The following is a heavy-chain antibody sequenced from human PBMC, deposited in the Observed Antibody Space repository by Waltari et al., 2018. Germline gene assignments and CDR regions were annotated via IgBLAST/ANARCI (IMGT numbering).Heavy chain of an antibody. J-gene: IGHJ4*02. CDR3: ARGDGVRGVIFDY. V-gene: IGHV3-53*01. D-gene: IGHD3-10*01. Sequence: EVQLVESGGGLIQPGGSLRLSCAASGFTVSSNYMSWVRQAPGTGLELVSVFYTGGSTYYADAVKVRFTISRDNAKNTLYLQMNSLRAEDAAVYYCARGDGVRGVIFDYWGQGTLVTVSS. CDR2: FYTGGST. CDR1: GFTVSSNY.